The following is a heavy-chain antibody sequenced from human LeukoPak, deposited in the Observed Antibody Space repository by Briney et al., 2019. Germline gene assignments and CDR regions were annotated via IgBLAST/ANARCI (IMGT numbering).Heavy chain of an antibody. J-gene: IGHJ3*01. CDR3: AREDDSWGPNNLDL. CDR1: VFTFSSYS. Sequence: GGSLRLSCAASVFTFSSYSMNWVRHAPGEGLERVSYISSSSSTIYYADSVKGRFTISRDNAKESLYLQMNSLRDEYTAVYYCAREDDSWGPNNLDLWGQGTMVTVSS. CDR2: ISSSSSTI. D-gene: IGHD7-27*01. V-gene: IGHV3-48*02.